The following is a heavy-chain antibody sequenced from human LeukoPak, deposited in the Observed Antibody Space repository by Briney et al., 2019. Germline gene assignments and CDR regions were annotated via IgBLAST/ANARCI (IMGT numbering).Heavy chain of an antibody. CDR2: ISWNSGSI. J-gene: IGHJ5*02. V-gene: IGHV3-9*01. CDR3: AKDSSSSGNWFDP. CDR1: GFTFDDYA. Sequence: GRSLRLSCAASGFTFDDYAMHWVRQAPGKGLEWVSGISWNSGSIGCADSVKGRFTISRDNAKNSLYLQMNCLRAEDTALYYCAKDSSSSGNWFDPWGQGTLVTVSS. D-gene: IGHD6-6*01.